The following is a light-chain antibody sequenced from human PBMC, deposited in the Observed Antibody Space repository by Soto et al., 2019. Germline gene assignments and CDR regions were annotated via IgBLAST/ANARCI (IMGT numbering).Light chain of an antibody. CDR2: DAS. Sequence: SRMTPSSSTLSGSVEDRVPITCQASQDISTSLNWYQQKPGRAPKLLIYDASNLETGVPSWFSGSGSGTDFTFTISSLQPEDIATYYCQQYHNRPITFGQGTRLEN. CDR3: QQYHNRPIT. V-gene: IGKV1-33*01. J-gene: IGKJ5*01. CDR1: QDISTS.